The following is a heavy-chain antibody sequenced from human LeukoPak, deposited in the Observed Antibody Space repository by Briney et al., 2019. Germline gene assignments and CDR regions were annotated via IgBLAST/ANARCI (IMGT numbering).Heavy chain of an antibody. CDR3: ASGYDSSGYVFDY. V-gene: IGHV3-48*04. J-gene: IGHJ4*02. CDR1: GFTFSSYG. CDR2: ISSSGSTI. D-gene: IGHD3-22*01. Sequence: PGGSLRLSCAASGFTFSSYGMSWIRQAPGKGLEWVSYISSSGSTIYYADSVKGRFTISRDNAKNSLYLQMNSLRAEDTAVYYCASGYDSSGYVFDYWGQGTLVTVSS.